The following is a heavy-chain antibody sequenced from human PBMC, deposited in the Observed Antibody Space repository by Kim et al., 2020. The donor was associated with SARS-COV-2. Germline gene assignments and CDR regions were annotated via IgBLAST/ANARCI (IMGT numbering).Heavy chain of an antibody. J-gene: IGHJ4*02. V-gene: IGHV3-48*02. D-gene: IGHD3-3*01. Sequence: GGSLRLSCAASGFTFSSYSMKWVRQAPGKGLEWVSYISSRSRTIYYADSVKGRFTISRDNAKNSLYLQMNSLRDEDTAVYYCARDQHTIFGVVIPIYFDYWGQGTLVTVSS. CDR1: GFTFSSYS. CDR3: ARDQHTIFGVVIPIYFDY. CDR2: ISSRSRTI.